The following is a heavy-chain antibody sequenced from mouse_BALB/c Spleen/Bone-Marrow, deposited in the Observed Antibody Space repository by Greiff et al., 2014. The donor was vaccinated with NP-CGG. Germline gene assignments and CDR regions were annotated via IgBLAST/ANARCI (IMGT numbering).Heavy chain of an antibody. Sequence: VQLQQSEAELVKPGASVKLSCTASGFNIKDTYMHWVKQRPEQGLEWIGRIDPANGNTKYDPKFQGKTTITADTSSNTAYLQLSSLTSEDTAVYYCASYYYGSSGFAYWGQGTLVTVSA. CDR3: ASYYYGSSGFAY. V-gene: IGHV14-3*02. CDR1: GFNIKDTY. CDR2: IDPANGNT. J-gene: IGHJ3*01. D-gene: IGHD1-1*01.